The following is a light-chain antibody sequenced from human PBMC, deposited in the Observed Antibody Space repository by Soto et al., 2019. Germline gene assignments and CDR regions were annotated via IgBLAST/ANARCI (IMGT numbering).Light chain of an antibody. J-gene: IGLJ3*02. CDR1: NIGSKS. CDR2: NYR. CDR3: QVWDSSRDHVV. V-gene: IGLV3-21*02. Sequence: SYELTQPPAVSVAPGQTARITCGGYNIGSKSVHWYQQKPGQAPVLVVYNYRDRPSGIPERFSDSNSGNTATLTISRVEAGDEADYYCQVWDSSRDHVVFGGGTQLTVL.